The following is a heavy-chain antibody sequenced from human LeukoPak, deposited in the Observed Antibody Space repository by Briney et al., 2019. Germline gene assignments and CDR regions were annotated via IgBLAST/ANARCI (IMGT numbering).Heavy chain of an antibody. CDR3: VRDPFLSGDY. Sequence: GGSLRLSCVASGFTLSNYWMHWVRQAPGKGLAWVSRINRDGSITNYADSVRGRFTISRDNARNTLDLQMNSLRPEGTAVYYCVRDPFLSGDYWGLGTLVTVSS. D-gene: IGHD3-3*01. J-gene: IGHJ4*02. V-gene: IGHV3-74*01. CDR2: INRDGSIT. CDR1: GFTLSNYW.